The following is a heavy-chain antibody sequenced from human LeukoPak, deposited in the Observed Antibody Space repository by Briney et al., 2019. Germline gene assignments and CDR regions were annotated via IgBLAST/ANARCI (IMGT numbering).Heavy chain of an antibody. D-gene: IGHD5-18*01. Sequence: GRSLRLSCAASGFTFSSYAMHWVRQAPGKGLEWVAVISYDGSNKYYADSVKGRFTISRDNSKNTLYLQMNSLSAEDTAVYYCASDRYSHFDYWGQGTLVTVSS. V-gene: IGHV3-30*01. J-gene: IGHJ4*02. CDR3: ASDRYSHFDY. CDR1: GFTFSSYA. CDR2: ISYDGSNK.